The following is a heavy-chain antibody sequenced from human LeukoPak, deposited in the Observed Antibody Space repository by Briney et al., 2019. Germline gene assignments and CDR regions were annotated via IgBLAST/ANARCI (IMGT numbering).Heavy chain of an antibody. V-gene: IGHV4-34*01. CDR2: INHSGST. CDR1: GGSFSGYY. D-gene: IGHD4-23*01. CDR3: ARGYYGGNSGIGY. Sequence: SETLSLTCAVYGGSFSGYYWSWIRKPPGKGLEWIGEINHSGSTNYNPSLKSRVTISVETSKNQFSLKLSSVTAADTAVYYCARGYYGGNSGIGYWGQGTLVTVSS. J-gene: IGHJ4*02.